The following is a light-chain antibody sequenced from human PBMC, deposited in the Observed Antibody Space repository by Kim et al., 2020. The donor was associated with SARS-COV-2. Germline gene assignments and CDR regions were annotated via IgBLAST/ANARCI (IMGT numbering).Light chain of an antibody. V-gene: IGLV1-51*01. CDR3: GTWDSSLSAVV. Sequence: KKVTISCSGSSSNIENNYVSWYQQLPGTAPKLLIYDNNKRPSGIPDRFSGSKSGTSATLGITGLQTGDEADYYCGTWDSSLSAVVFGGGTQLTVL. CDR1: SSNIENNY. CDR2: DNN. J-gene: IGLJ2*01.